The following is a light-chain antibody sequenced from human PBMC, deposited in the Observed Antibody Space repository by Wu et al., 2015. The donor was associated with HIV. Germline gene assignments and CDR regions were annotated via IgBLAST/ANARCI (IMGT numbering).Light chain of an antibody. CDR1: QSISGW. CDR3: QQYNGYAGPFT. V-gene: IGKV1-5*03. Sequence: DIQMTQSPSTLAASVGDRVTISCRASQSISGWLAWYQQKPGKAPKLLIYKASSLESGVPPRFSGSGSGTEFTLTINTLRPDDFATYYCQQYNGYAGPFTFGGGTKVEIK. J-gene: IGKJ4*01. CDR2: KAS.